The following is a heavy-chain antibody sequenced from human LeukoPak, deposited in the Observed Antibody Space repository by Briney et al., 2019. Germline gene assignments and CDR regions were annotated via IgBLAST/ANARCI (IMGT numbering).Heavy chain of an antibody. Sequence: PSGTLSLTCTVSGGSISSYYWSWIRQPAGKGLEWIGRIYTSGSTNYNPSLKSRVTMSVDTSKNQFSLRLNSVTAADTAVYYCARLPTGNWYFDLWGRGILVTVSS. CDR1: GGSISSYY. CDR2: IYTSGST. D-gene: IGHD4-17*01. J-gene: IGHJ2*01. V-gene: IGHV4-4*07. CDR3: ARLPTGNWYFDL.